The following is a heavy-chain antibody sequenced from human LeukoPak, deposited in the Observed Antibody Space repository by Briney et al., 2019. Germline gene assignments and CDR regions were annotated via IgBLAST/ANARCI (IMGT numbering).Heavy chain of an antibody. CDR1: GGSFSGYY. CDR3: ARLGAVRFDP. J-gene: IGHJ5*02. Sequence: SETPSLTCAVYGGSFSGYYWSWIRQPPRKGLEWIGEINHSGSTNYNPSLKSRVTISVDTSKNQFSLKLSSATAADTAVYYCARLGAVRFDPWGQGALVTVSS. D-gene: IGHD1-26*01. CDR2: INHSGST. V-gene: IGHV4-34*01.